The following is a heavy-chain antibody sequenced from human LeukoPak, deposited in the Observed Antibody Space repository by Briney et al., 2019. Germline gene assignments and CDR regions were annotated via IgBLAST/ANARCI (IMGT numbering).Heavy chain of an antibody. CDR2: IIPILGIA. CDR3: AREPIHHIYYYYHMDV. V-gene: IGHV1-69*04. J-gene: IGHJ6*03. Sequence: SVKVSCKASGGTFSSYAISWVRQAPGQGLEWMGRIIPILGIANYAQKFQGRVTITADKSTSTAYMELSSLRSEDTAVYYCAREPIHHIYYYYHMDVWGKGTTVTVSS. D-gene: IGHD2-21*01. CDR1: GGTFSSYA.